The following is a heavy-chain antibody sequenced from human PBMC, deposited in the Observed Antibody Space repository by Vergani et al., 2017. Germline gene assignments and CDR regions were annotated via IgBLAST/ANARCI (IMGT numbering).Heavy chain of an antibody. J-gene: IGHJ4*02. CDR1: GGSISSGDYY. V-gene: IGHV4-30-4*08. CDR2: IYYSGST. CDR3: ARDKGEQWLVPGY. D-gene: IGHD6-19*01. Sequence: QVQLQESGPGLVKPSQTLSLTCTVSGGSISSGDYYWSWIRQPPGKGPEWIGYIYYSGSTYYNPSLKSRVTISVDTSKNQFSLKLSSVTAADTAVYYCARDKGEQWLVPGYWGQGTLVTVSS.